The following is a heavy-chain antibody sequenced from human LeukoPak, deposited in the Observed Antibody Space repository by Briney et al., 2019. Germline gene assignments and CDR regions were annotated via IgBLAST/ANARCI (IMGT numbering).Heavy chain of an antibody. J-gene: IGHJ4*02. D-gene: IGHD3-9*01. CDR3: ARGNWLATDY. CDR2: ISSSGSTI. CDR1: GFTFSSYE. Sequence: GGSLRLSSAASGFTFSSYEMNWVRQAPGKGLEWVSYISSSGSTIYYADSVKGRFTISRDNAKNSLYLQMNSLRAEDTAVYYCARGNWLATDYWGQGTLVTVSS. V-gene: IGHV3-48*03.